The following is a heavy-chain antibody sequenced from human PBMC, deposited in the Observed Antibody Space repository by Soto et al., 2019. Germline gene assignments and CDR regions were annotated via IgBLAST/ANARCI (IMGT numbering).Heavy chain of an antibody. D-gene: IGHD1-20*01. Sequence: SETLSLTCAVSGGSISGSYCYWGWLRQSPGKGPEWIGSVFYTGFTCYNPSLERRVSGSVDTSKNQFSLKVSGVSAADTAVYCATSQKGYNWNYFDHWGQGARVTVS. V-gene: IGHV4-39*01. CDR2: VFYTGFT. J-gene: IGHJ4*02. CDR1: GGSISGSYCY. CDR3: TSQKGYNWNYFDH.